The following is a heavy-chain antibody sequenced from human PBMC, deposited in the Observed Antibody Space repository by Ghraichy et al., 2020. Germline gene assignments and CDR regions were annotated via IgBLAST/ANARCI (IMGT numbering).Heavy chain of an antibody. J-gene: IGHJ3*02. Sequence: GALRLSCAASGFTFSSYSMNWVRQAPGKGLEWVSSISSSSSYIYYADSVKGRFTISRDNAKNSLYLQMNSLRAEDTAVYYCARDQFYYYDSSPHEDAFDIWGQGTMVTVSS. V-gene: IGHV3-21*01. D-gene: IGHD3-22*01. CDR2: ISSSSSYI. CDR1: GFTFSSYS. CDR3: ARDQFYYYDSSPHEDAFDI.